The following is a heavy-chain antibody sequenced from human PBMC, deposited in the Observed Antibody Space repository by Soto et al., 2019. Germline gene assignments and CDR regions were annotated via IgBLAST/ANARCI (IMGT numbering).Heavy chain of an antibody. D-gene: IGHD3-10*01. CDR3: ATHPGGGGY. Sequence: EVQLVESGGGLIQPGGSLRLSCAVSGFTVSNNYMSWVRQAPGKGLEGVSVIYSGGYTAYGDSVKGRFTISRDNSKNTLFSQTKRRGAHAPAVFSWATHPGGGGYWGQGTLVTVSS. CDR1: GFTVSNNY. CDR2: IYSGGYT. V-gene: IGHV3-53*01. J-gene: IGHJ4*02.